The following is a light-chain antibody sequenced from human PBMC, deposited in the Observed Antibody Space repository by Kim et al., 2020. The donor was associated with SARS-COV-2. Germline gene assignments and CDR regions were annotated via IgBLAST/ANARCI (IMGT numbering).Light chain of an antibody. V-gene: IGLV3-19*01. Sequence: LGQRVRITCQGDSLRSYYASWYQQKPGQAPGLVIYGKNNRPSGIPDRFSGSSSGNTASLTITGAQAEDEADYYCNSRDSSGNHLEVFGGGTQLTVL. CDR3: NSRDSSGNHLEV. CDR1: SLRSYY. J-gene: IGLJ2*01. CDR2: GKN.